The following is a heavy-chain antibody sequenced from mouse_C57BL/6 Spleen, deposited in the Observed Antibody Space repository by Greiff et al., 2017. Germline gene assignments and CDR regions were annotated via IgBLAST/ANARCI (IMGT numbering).Heavy chain of an antibody. CDR2: INPSTGGT. CDR3: ERRYYGSSYRAKDY. J-gene: IGHJ4*01. Sequence: DVKLQESGPELVKPGASVKISCKASGYSFTGYYMNWVKQSPEKSLEWIGEINPSTGGTTYNKKFKAKATLTVDKSSSTAYMHLKSLTSEDSAVYYCERRYYGSSYRAKDYWGQGTSVTVSS. D-gene: IGHD1-1*01. CDR1: GYSFTGYY. V-gene: IGHV1-42*01.